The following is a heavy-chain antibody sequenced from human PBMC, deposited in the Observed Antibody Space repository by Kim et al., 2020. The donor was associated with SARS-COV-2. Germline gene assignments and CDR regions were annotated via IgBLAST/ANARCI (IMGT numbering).Heavy chain of an antibody. CDR2: LSGGGYT. CDR3: AKDRGPHYDSSGYYYY. V-gene: IGHV3-23*01. J-gene: IGHJ4*02. CDR1: GFTFSSYA. D-gene: IGHD3-22*01. Sequence: GGSLRLSCAASGFTFSSYAMSWVRQVPGKGLDWVSGLSGGGYTYYADSVKGRFTISRDNSKNTLYLQMNSLRAEDTAVYYCAKDRGPHYDSSGYYYYWGQGTLVTVSS.